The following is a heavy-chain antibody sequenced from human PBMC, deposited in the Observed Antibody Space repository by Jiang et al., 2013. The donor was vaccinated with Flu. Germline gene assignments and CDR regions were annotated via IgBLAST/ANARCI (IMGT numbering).Heavy chain of an antibody. CDR3: TSGSVWPHEGSDI. Sequence: QSGSELKKPGASVKVSCQASGDGFIYQTLNWVRQAPGQGLEWMGWINTDTGDTKYAQGFTGRFVFSLDTSVTTAYLRISTLRADDTAVYFCTSGSVWPHEGSDIWGRGTMVIVSS. CDR2: INTDTGDT. CDR1: GDGFIYQT. V-gene: IGHV7-4-1*02. J-gene: IGHJ3*02. D-gene: IGHD6-25*01.